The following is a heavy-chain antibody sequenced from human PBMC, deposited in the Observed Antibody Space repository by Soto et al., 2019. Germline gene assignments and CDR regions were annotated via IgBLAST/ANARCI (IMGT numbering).Heavy chain of an antibody. V-gene: IGHV4-34*01. Sequence: QVQLQQWGAGLLKPSETLSLTCAVYGGSFSGYYWSWIRQPPGKGLEWIGEINHSGSTNYNPSLKSRATISVDTSKNQFSLKLSSVTAADTAVYYCARDYGDYEAYFQHWGQGTLVTVSS. CDR2: INHSGST. J-gene: IGHJ1*01. CDR1: GGSFSGYY. D-gene: IGHD4-17*01. CDR3: ARDYGDYEAYFQH.